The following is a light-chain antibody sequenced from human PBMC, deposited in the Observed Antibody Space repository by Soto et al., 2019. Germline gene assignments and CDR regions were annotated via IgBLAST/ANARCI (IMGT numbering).Light chain of an antibody. J-gene: IGKJ1*01. CDR3: QEYNSAPWT. Sequence: DIQMTQSPSSLSASVGDRVTITCRASQGISNYLAWYQQQPGKVPKLLIYVASTMQSGVPSRFSGSGSGTDFTLTISSLQPEDGATYYCQEYNSAPWTFGQGTKVEIK. CDR1: QGISNY. V-gene: IGKV1-27*01. CDR2: VAS.